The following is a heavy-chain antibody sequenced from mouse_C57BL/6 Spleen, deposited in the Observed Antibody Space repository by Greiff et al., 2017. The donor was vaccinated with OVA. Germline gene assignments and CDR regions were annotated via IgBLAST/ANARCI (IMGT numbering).Heavy chain of an antibody. CDR3: ARYPSDRYFDV. CDR1: GFTFTDYY. J-gene: IGHJ1*03. Sequence: EVMLVESGGGLVQPGGSLSLSCAASGFTFTDYYMSWVRQPPGKALEWLGFIRNKANGYTTEYSASVKGRLTISRDNSQSILYLQMNALRAEDSATYYCARYPSDRYFDVWGTGTTVTVSS. V-gene: IGHV7-3*01. D-gene: IGHD3-1*01. CDR2: IRNKANGYTT.